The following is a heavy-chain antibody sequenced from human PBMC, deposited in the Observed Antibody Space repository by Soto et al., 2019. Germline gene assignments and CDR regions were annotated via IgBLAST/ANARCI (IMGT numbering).Heavy chain of an antibody. CDR1: GGSMSSYY. D-gene: IGHD1-7*01. CDR2: IYYSGNS. J-gene: IGHJ4*02. V-gene: IGHV4-59*01. CDR3: ARLRGGELRLDS. Sequence: SETLSLTCTVSGGSMSSYYWSWIRQPPGKGLEWIGNIYYSGNSNHNPSLKSRVTISLDMSKNQFSLRLSSVTAADTAVYYCARLRGGELRLDSWGQGILVTVSS.